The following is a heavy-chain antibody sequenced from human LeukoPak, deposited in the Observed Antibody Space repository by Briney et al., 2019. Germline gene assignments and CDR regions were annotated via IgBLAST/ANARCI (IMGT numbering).Heavy chain of an antibody. V-gene: IGHV3-74*01. CDR2: INADGSLT. CDR1: GFTFSSYY. Sequence: GGSLRLSCAASGFTFSSYYLHWVRHAPGKGLVWVSRINADGSLTNYADSVKGRFTIFRDNAKNTLYLQMNSLRAEDTAVYYCASELAHCVGDCLKNWGQGTLVTVSS. CDR3: ASELAHCVGDCLKN. J-gene: IGHJ4*02. D-gene: IGHD2-21*02.